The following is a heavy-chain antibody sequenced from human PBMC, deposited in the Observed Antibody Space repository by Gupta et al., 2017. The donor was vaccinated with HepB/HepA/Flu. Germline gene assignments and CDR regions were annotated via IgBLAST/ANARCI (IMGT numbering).Heavy chain of an antibody. CDR2: IIPIFGTA. CDR3: ASGTYHCSSTSCYTFGIKYFQH. J-gene: IGHJ1*01. Sequence: QVQLVQSGAEVKKPGSSVKVSCKASGGTFSSYAISWVRQAPGQGLEWMGGIIPIFGTANYAQKFQGRVTITADESTSTAYMELSSLRSEDTAVYYCASGTYHCSSTSCYTFGIKYFQHWGQGTLVTVSS. V-gene: IGHV1-69*01. D-gene: IGHD2-2*02. CDR1: GGTFSSYA.